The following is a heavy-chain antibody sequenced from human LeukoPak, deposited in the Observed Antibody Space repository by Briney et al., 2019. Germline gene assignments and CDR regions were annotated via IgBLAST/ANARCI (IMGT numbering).Heavy chain of an antibody. V-gene: IGHV3-23*01. J-gene: IGHJ5*02. D-gene: IGHD3-22*01. CDR3: AKTIYYYDSSAYYDH. CDR2: ISGSGGKT. Sequence: GSLRLSCAASGFTFSSYGMSWVRQAPGKGLEWVSAISGSGGKTYYTDSVKGRFTISRDNSKNTLYLQMNSLRAEDTAVYYCAKTIYYYDSSAYYDHWGQGTLVTVSS. CDR1: GFTFSSYG.